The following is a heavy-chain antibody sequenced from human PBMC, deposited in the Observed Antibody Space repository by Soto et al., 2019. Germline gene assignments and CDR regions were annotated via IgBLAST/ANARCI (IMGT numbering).Heavy chain of an antibody. CDR1: GYTFTRNG. CDR3: AKNGQPPYYYYGLDV. Sequence: GASVKVSCKASGYTFTRNGISWVRQAPGQGLEWMGWISGCNGDTNYAQKFQDRVSMTIDTSTGTAYMELRSLTSDDTAIYYCAKNGQPPYYYYGLDVWGQGTKVTVSS. J-gene: IGHJ6*02. D-gene: IGHD2-8*01. CDR2: ISGCNGDT. V-gene: IGHV1-18*01.